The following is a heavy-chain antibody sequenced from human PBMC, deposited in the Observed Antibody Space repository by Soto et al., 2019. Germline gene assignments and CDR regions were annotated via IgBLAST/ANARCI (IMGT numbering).Heavy chain of an antibody. D-gene: IGHD3-10*01. V-gene: IGHV3-23*01. CDR3: ANVVVRGGREALRETSGSPRV. CDR1: GFIFSSYA. Sequence: EVQLLDSGGGLVQPGGSLRLSCAASGFIFSSYAMSWVRQAPGKGLEWVSVIGGSGGSTYYADSVKGRFTISRDNSKNTLYLQMSSRRAEDTAVYYCANVVVRGGREALRETSGSPRVWGQGTTVTVSS. J-gene: IGHJ6*02. CDR2: IGGSGGST.